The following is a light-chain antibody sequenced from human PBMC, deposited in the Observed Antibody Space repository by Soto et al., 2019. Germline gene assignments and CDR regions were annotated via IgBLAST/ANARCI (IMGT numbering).Light chain of an antibody. CDR1: QDIGNV. J-gene: IGKJ4*01. CDR3: QKCKVAPLV. Sequence: DIQMTQSPSPLSAFVGDRVTITCRASQDIGNVLAWYQQKPGKVPKLLIYAASTLQSGVPSRFSGSGSGTDFTVAISSLQPEDVATYYCQKCKVAPLVFGAGTKVDIK. CDR2: AAS. V-gene: IGKV1-27*01.